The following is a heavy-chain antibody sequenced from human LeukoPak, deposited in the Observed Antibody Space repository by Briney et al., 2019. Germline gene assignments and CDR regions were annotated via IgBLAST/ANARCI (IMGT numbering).Heavy chain of an antibody. CDR3: ARVVVLPADYFDY. J-gene: IGHJ4*02. Sequence: GGSLRLSCAASGFTVSSNYMSWVRQAPGKGLGWVSVIYSGGSTYYTDSVIDRFAISRDNSKNTLYLQMNSLRAGDTAVYYCARVVVLPADYFDYWGQGTLVTVSS. CDR2: IYSGGST. CDR1: GFTVSSNY. V-gene: IGHV3-66*01. D-gene: IGHD2-2*01.